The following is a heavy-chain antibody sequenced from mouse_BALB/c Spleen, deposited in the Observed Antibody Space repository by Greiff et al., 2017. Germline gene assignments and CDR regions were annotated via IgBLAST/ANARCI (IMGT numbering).Heavy chain of an antibody. CDR2: IDPETGGT. CDR1: GYTFTDYE. V-gene: IGHV1-15*01. D-gene: IGHD2-14*01. Sequence: QVQLQQSGAELVRPGASVTLSCKASGYTFTDYEMHWVKQTPVHGLEWIGAIDPETGGTAYNQKFKGKATLTADKSSSTAYMELRSLTSEDSAVYYCTRIPLYYRYYFDYWGQGTTLTVSS. CDR3: TRIPLYYRYYFDY. J-gene: IGHJ2*01.